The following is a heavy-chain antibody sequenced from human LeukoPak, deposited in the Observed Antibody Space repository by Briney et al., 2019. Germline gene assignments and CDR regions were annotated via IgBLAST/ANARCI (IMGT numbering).Heavy chain of an antibody. V-gene: IGHV4-59*01. CDR3: ARGVNWIDP. CDR1: GGSISSYY. D-gene: IGHD6-13*01. CDR2: ISYSGTT. J-gene: IGHJ5*02. Sequence: ASETLSLTCTVSGGSISSYYWSWIRQPPGKGLEWIGYISYSGTTNYNPSLKSRVTISIDTSKNQFSLKLSSVTAADTAVYYCARGVNWIDPWGQGTLVTVSS.